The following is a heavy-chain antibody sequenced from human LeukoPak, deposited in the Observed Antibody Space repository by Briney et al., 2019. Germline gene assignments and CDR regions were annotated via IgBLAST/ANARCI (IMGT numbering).Heavy chain of an antibody. Sequence: PGGSLRLSCAASGFTFNNYNMNWVRPARGKGLEGVSYISTSSTPISYADSVKRRSTISRDNAKNSLSLQMNSLRDEDTAVYYCAKVLNYYAPFDYWGQGTLVTVSS. J-gene: IGHJ4*02. CDR2: ISTSSTPI. CDR1: GFTFNNYN. CDR3: AKVLNYYAPFDY. V-gene: IGHV3-48*02. D-gene: IGHD3-10*01.